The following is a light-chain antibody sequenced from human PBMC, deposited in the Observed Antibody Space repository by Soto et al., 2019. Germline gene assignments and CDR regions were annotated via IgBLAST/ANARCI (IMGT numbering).Light chain of an antibody. V-gene: IGLV2-23*01. J-gene: IGLJ1*01. CDR3: CSYAGGRTYV. Sequence: QSALTQPASVSGSPGQSITISCTGTSSDVGSYNLVSWYQYHPGKAPKLIIYEDAKRPAGVSNRFSGSKSGYTASLTISGLHAEDEADFYCCSYAGGRTYVFGTGTKVTVL. CDR1: SSDVGSYNL. CDR2: EDA.